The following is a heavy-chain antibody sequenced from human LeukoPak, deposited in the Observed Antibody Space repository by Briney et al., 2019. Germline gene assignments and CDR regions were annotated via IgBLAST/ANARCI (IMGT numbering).Heavy chain of an antibody. CDR3: AREPVVLVPAAKFNWFDP. J-gene: IGHJ5*02. CDR2: INPNSGGT. D-gene: IGHD2-2*01. Sequence: ASVKVSCKASGYTFADYYIHWVRQAPGQGPEWMGWINPNSGGTNYAQKFQGRVTMSRDTSISTAYMEVSRLRSDDTALYYCAREPVVLVPAAKFNWFDPWGQGTLVTVSS. V-gene: IGHV1-2*02. CDR1: GYTFADYY.